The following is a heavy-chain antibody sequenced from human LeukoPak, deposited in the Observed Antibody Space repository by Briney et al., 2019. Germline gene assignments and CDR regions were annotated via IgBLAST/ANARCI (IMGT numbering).Heavy chain of an antibody. V-gene: IGHV3-30*18. CDR2: ISYDGSNK. J-gene: IGHJ3*02. CDR1: GFTLSTYG. D-gene: IGHD2-21*02. Sequence: GRSLRLSCAASGFTLSTYGMHWVRQAPGKGLEWVAVISYDGSNKYYADSVKGRFTISRDNSKNTLYLQMNSLRAEDTAVYYCAKEGGDTGLDAFDIWGQGIMVTVSS. CDR3: AKEGGDTGLDAFDI.